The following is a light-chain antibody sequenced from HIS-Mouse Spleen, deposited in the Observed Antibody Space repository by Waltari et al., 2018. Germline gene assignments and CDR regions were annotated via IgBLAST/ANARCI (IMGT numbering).Light chain of an antibody. V-gene: IGLV3-1*01. Sequence: SYELTQPPSVSVSPGQTASITCSGDKLGDKYACWYQQKQGQSPVLVNYQDSKRPSGIPERFSGSNSGNTATLTISGTQAMDEADYYCQAWDSSTAVVFGGGTKLTVL. CDR3: QAWDSSTAVV. CDR1: KLGDKY. J-gene: IGLJ2*01. CDR2: QDS.